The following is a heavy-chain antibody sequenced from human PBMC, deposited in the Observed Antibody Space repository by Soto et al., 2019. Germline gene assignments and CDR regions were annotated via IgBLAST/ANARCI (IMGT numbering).Heavy chain of an antibody. Sequence: PSETLSLTCTVSGGSISSYYWSWIRQPPGEGLEWIGFISYSGTTSYSPSLKSRVAISLDTSKNQFSLSLSSVTAADTAVYYCARGRGYSYGLDPWGQGTLVTAPQ. CDR1: GGSISSYY. V-gene: IGHV4-59*08. CDR3: ARGRGYSYGLDP. CDR2: ISYSGTT. D-gene: IGHD5-18*01. J-gene: IGHJ5*02.